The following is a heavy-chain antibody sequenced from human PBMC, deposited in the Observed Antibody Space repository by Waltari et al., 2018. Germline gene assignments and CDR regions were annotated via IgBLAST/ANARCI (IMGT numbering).Heavy chain of an antibody. Sequence: QVQLVQSGAEVKKPGASAKVSCRTSGYTFTGYYLHWVRQAPGKGLEWMGWINPNSGGTNYAQKFQYWGTMTRDTSISTAYMELSRLRSDDTAIYYFARDREGVATIPSYYFDYWGQGTLVTVSS. J-gene: IGHJ4*02. CDR1: GYTFTGYY. V-gene: IGHV1-2*04. CDR3: ARDREGVATIPSYYFDY. D-gene: IGHD5-12*01. CDR2: INPNSGGT.